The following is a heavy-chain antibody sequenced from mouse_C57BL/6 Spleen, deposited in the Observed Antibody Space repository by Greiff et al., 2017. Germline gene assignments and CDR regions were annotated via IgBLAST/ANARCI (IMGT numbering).Heavy chain of an antibody. Sequence: QVQLQQPGAELVKPGASVKMSCKASGYTFTSYWITWVKQRPGQGLEWIGDLYPGSGSTNYNEKFKSKATLTVDTSSSTAYMQLSSLTSEDSAVYYGARSGYDYGRESMDYGGQGTTVTVSS. V-gene: IGHV1-55*01. CDR1: GYTFTSYW. J-gene: IGHJ4*01. CDR3: ARSGYDYGRESMDY. CDR2: LYPGSGST. D-gene: IGHD2-4*01.